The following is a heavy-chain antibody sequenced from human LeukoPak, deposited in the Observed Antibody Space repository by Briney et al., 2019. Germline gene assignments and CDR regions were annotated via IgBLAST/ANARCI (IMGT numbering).Heavy chain of an antibody. V-gene: IGHV4-59*01. CDR2: IYFSGST. CDR1: GDSMRSYY. D-gene: IGHD3-9*01. Sequence: SETLSLTCTVSGDSMRSYYWSWIRQPPGKGLEWIASIYFSGSTNYNPSLKSRVTISVDTSKNQFSPKLSSVTAADTAVYYCARWDDKRPLWGQGTLVAVSS. J-gene: IGHJ4*02. CDR3: ARWDDKRPL.